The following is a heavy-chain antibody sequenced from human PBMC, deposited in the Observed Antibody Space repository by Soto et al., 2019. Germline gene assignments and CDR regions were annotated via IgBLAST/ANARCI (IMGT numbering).Heavy chain of an antibody. CDR2: IYSGGST. CDR3: ARDGAISDKPDYFDY. Sequence: PGGSLRLSCAASGFTVSSNYMSWVRQAPGKGLEWVSVIYSGGSTYYADSVKGRFTISRDNSKNTLYLQMNSLRAEDTAVYYCARDGAISDKPDYFDYWGQGTLVTVSS. J-gene: IGHJ4*02. D-gene: IGHD1-26*01. CDR1: GFTVSSNY. V-gene: IGHV3-53*01.